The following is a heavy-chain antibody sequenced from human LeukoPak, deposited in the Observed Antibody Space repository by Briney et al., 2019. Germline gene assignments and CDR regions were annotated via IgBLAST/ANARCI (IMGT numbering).Heavy chain of an antibody. D-gene: IGHD2-21*02. Sequence: ASVKVSCKASGCTFTSYAMHWVRQPPGQRLECMGWINTGNGNTKYSQKFQGRVTITRDTSASTAYMDLSSLRSEDTAVYYCARNTETAIPLPYYFDYWGQGTLVTVSS. V-gene: IGHV1-3*04. CDR3: ARNTETAIPLPYYFDY. J-gene: IGHJ4*02. CDR1: GCTFTSYA. CDR2: INTGNGNT.